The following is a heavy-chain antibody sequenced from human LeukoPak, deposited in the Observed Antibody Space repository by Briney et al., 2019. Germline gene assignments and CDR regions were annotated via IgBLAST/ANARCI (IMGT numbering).Heavy chain of an antibody. CDR1: GGSFSGYY. Sequence: SETLSLTCAVYGGSFSGYYWSWLRQPPAKGLEWIGEINHSGSTNYNPSLKSRATISVDTSKNQFSLNLSSVTAADTAVYYCARGRGYDFWSAYQSDYWGQGTLVTVSS. D-gene: IGHD3-3*01. CDR3: ARGRGYDFWSAYQSDY. CDR2: INHSGST. V-gene: IGHV4-34*01. J-gene: IGHJ4*02.